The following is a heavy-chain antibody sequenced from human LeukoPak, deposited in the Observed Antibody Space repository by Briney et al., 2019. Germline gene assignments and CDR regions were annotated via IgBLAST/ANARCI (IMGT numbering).Heavy chain of an antibody. CDR1: GFTVSYNY. CDR3: ASTPPRYLGYFDY. CDR2: IYSGGST. V-gene: IGHV3-53*01. J-gene: IGHJ4*02. Sequence: GGSLRLSCAASGFTVSYNYMSWVRQAPGKGLEWVSVIYSGGSTYYADSVKGRFTISRDNSKNTLYFQMNSLRAEDTAVYYCASTPPRYLGYFDYWGQGTLVTASS. D-gene: IGHD3-9*01.